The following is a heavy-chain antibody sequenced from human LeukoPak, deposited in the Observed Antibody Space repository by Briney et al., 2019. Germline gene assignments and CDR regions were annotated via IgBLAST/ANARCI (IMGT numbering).Heavy chain of an antibody. Sequence: ASVKVSCKASGYTFTGYYMHWVRQAPGQGLEWMGCINPNSGGTNYAQKFQGRVTMTRDTSIRTAYMEVSRLRSDDTAVYYCARDVVVAAPGYYMDVWGKGTTVTVSS. CDR1: GYTFTGYY. CDR2: INPNSGGT. J-gene: IGHJ6*03. V-gene: IGHV1-2*02. CDR3: ARDVVVAAPGYYMDV. D-gene: IGHD2-15*01.